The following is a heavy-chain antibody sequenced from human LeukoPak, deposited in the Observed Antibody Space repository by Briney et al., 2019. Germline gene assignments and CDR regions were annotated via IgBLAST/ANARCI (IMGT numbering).Heavy chain of an antibody. D-gene: IGHD3-10*01. Sequence: SETLSLTCTVSGGSLSSYYWSWIRQPPGKGLEWIGYIYYSGSTNYNPSLKSRVTISVDTSKNQFSLKLSSVTAADTAVYYCARTYYGSGSYLQYYYYGMDVWGQGTTVTVSS. CDR3: ARTYYGSGSYLQYYYYGMDV. J-gene: IGHJ6*02. CDR2: IYYSGST. CDR1: GGSLSSYY. V-gene: IGHV4-59*08.